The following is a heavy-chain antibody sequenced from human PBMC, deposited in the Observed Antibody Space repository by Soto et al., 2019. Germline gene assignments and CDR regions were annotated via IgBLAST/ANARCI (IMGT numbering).Heavy chain of an antibody. D-gene: IGHD3-10*01. CDR2: IYPGDSDA. CDR3: ARQGGEYNTMSDY. J-gene: IGHJ4*02. Sequence: GESLKISCKGSGYTFSKYWIGWVRQTPGKGLEWMGMIYPGDSDARYSPSFEGQVTFPVDKSINTAYLQWNSLKASDTAMYYCARQGGEYNTMSDYWGQGTLVTVSS. V-gene: IGHV5-51*01. CDR1: GYTFSKYW.